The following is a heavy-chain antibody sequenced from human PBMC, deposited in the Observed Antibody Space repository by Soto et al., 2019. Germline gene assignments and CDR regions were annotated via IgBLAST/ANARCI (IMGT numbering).Heavy chain of an antibody. CDR2: IIPIFGTA. CDR1: GGTFSSYA. V-gene: IGHV1-69*06. J-gene: IGHJ4*02. Sequence: SVKVSCKASGGTFSSYAISWVRQAPGQGLEWMGGIIPIFGTANYAQKFQGRVTITADKSTSTAYMELSSLRSEDTAVYYCARGASSGVIHYFDYWGQGTLVTVSS. CDR3: ARGASSGVIHYFDY. D-gene: IGHD3-22*01.